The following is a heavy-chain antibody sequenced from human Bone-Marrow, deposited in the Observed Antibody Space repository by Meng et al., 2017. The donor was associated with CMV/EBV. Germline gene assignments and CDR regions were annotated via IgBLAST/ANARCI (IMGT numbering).Heavy chain of an antibody. Sequence: LSLTCAASGFTFSSYEMNWVRQAPGKGLEWVSYISSSGSTIYYADSVKGRFTISRDNAKNSLYLQMNSLRAEDTAVYYCARSRSYYDFWSGSDAFDIWGQGTMVTVSS. J-gene: IGHJ3*02. D-gene: IGHD3-3*01. CDR2: ISSSGSTI. CDR1: GFTFSSYE. CDR3: ARSRSYYDFWSGSDAFDI. V-gene: IGHV3-48*03.